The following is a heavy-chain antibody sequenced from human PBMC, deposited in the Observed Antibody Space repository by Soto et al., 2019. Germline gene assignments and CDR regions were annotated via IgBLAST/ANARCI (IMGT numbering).Heavy chain of an antibody. CDR2: ISYDGSNK. CDR1: GLTFSSYA. CDR3: ARGLTTVTTSAWYFDL. J-gene: IGHJ2*01. Sequence: GGSLRLSCAASGLTFSSYAMHWVRQAPGKGLEWVAVISYDGSNKYYADSVKGRFTISRDNSKNTLYLQMNSLRAEDTAVYYCARGLTTVTTSAWYFDLWGRGTLVTVSS. D-gene: IGHD4-17*01. V-gene: IGHV3-30-3*01.